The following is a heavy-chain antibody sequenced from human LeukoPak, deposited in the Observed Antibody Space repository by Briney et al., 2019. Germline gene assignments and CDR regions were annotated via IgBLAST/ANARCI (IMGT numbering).Heavy chain of an antibody. CDR1: GFTFSSYA. J-gene: IGHJ4*02. CDR3: ARPTDYCSGDSCYSPVEY. D-gene: IGHD2-15*01. CDR2: ISGNGGRT. V-gene: IGHV3-23*01. Sequence: PGGSLRLSCAASGFTFSSYAMSWVRQAPGKGLEWVSAISGNGGRTYYADSVKGRFTISRDNSKNTLYMQMNSLRPEDTAMYYCARPTDYCSGDSCYSPVEYWGQGTLVTVSS.